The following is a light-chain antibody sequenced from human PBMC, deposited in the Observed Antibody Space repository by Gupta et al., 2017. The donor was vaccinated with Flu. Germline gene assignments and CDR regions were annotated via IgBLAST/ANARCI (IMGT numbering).Light chain of an antibody. V-gene: IGKV3-11*01. CDR1: QSVNIY. CDR2: DAS. J-gene: IGKJ2*01. CDR3: QQHSGLPMYT. Sequence: DIVLSYSPATLSLSPGDRAILSCRASQSVNIYLAWYQQKPGQPPRLLMFDASKRAAGIPDRFSGSGSGTDVTLTISTREPEDFAVYYCQQHSGLPMYTFGQGTKLE.